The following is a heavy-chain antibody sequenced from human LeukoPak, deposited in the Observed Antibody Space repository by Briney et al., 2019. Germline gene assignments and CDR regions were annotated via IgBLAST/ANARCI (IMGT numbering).Heavy chain of an antibody. CDR3: ARGGGGTKYYYYGMDV. J-gene: IGHJ6*04. CDR2: IYYSGST. CDR1: GGSISSGDYY. Sequence: NPSQTLSLTCTVSGGSISSGDYYWSWIRQPPGKGLEWIGYIYYSGSTYYNPSLKSRVTISVDTSKNQFSLKLSSVTAADTAMYYCARGGGGTKYYYYGMDVWGKGTTVTVSS. D-gene: IGHD2-15*01. V-gene: IGHV4-30-4*01.